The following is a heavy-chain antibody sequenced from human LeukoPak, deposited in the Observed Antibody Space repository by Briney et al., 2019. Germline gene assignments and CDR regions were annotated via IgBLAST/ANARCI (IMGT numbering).Heavy chain of an antibody. V-gene: IGHV3-23*01. CDR1: AFTFNTYA. J-gene: IGHJ4*02. D-gene: IGHD6-19*01. Sequence: GGSLRLSCVASAFTFNTYAMIWVRQAPGKGLEWVSDISGGGHITNYADSVKSRFTISRDNSKNTVYLQMNSLRAEDTAVYYCATWPGGWYGEDSWGQGTLVTVSS. CDR2: ISGGGHIT. CDR3: ATWPGGWYGEDS.